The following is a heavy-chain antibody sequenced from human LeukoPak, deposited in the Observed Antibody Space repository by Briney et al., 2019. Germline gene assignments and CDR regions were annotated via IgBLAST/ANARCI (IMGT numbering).Heavy chain of an antibody. CDR3: ARATHYDYVWGSYKY. V-gene: IGHV3-33*01. J-gene: IGHJ4*02. Sequence: GFLRPLWSAFGFPFNCYGLDRVRPASGKGLEWVGSIWYDGSNKYYADSVKGRFTISRDNSKNTLYLQMNSLRAEDTAVYYCARATHYDYVWGSYKYWGQGTLVTVSS. D-gene: IGHD3-16*01. CDR2: IWYDGSNK. CDR1: GFPFNCYG.